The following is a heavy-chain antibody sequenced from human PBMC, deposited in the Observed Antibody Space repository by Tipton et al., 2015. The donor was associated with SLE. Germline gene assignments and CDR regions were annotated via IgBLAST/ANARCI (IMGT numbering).Heavy chain of an antibody. D-gene: IGHD6-13*01. CDR2: ISGSGGST. V-gene: IGHV3-23*01. J-gene: IGHJ4*02. CDR1: GFTLKTHA. CDR3: ARASIAAAGYYFDY. Sequence: SLRLSCVASGFTLKTHAISWVRQAPGKGLEWVSAISGSGGSTYYADSVKGRFTISRDNSKNTLYLQMNSLRAEDTAVYYCARASIAAAGYYFDYWGQGTLVTVSS.